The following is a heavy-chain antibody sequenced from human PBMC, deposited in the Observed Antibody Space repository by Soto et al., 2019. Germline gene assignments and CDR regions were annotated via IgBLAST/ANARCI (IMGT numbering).Heavy chain of an antibody. V-gene: IGHV4-59*01. Sequence: LSLTCTVSGDSIISYYWTWIRQSPGKGLEWIAYMYYSGNTNSNPSLKSRVSISVDTSKNQFSLRLTSVTAADTAVYYCASGFSLDVWGQGTTVTVSS. J-gene: IGHJ6*02. CDR1: GDSIISYY. D-gene: IGHD3-10*01. CDR3: ASGFSLDV. CDR2: MYYSGNT.